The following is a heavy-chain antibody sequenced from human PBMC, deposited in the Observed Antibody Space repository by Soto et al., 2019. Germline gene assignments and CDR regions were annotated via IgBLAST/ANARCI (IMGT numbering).Heavy chain of an antibody. D-gene: IGHD3-3*01. CDR1: GYTFTSYG. CDR3: ARGNMQSYDFWSGYFSGTYYYYMDV. CDR2: ISAYNGNT. V-gene: IGHV1-18*01. J-gene: IGHJ6*03. Sequence: ASVKVSRKASGYTFTSYGISWVRQAPGQGLEWMGWISAYNGNTNYAQKLQGRVTMTTDTSTSTAYMELRSLRSDDTAVYYCARGNMQSYDFWSGYFSGTYYYYMDVWGKGTTVTVSS.